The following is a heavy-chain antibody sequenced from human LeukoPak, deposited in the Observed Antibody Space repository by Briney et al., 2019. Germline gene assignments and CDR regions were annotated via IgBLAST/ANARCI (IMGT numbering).Heavy chain of an antibody. Sequence: SETLSLTCTVSGGSIRSSYYYWGWIRQPPGKGLEWIGYIYYSGSTYYNPSLKSRVTISVDTSKNQFSLKLSSVTAADTAVYYCARDLLNEGNHLDYWGQGTLVTVSS. CDR2: IYYSGST. D-gene: IGHD4-23*01. CDR1: GGSIRSSYYY. CDR3: ARDLLNEGNHLDY. J-gene: IGHJ4*02. V-gene: IGHV4-30-4*08.